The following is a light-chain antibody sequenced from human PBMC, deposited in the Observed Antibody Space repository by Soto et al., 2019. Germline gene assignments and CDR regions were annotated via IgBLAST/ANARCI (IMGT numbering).Light chain of an antibody. J-gene: IGKJ4*01. CDR2: DAS. CDR3: QQGSNWPLT. V-gene: IGKV3-11*01. CDR1: QSVSSH. Sequence: EIVLTQSPATLSLSPGERAALSCRASQSVSSHLAWYQQKPGQAPRLLIYDASNRATGIPARFSGSGSGTDFTLIIRSLEPKDLAVYYCQQGSNWPLTSGGGTKLEIK.